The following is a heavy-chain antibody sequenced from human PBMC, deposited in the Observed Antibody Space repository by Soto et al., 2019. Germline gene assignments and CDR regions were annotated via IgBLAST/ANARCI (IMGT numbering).Heavy chain of an antibody. V-gene: IGHV1-46*01. CDR2: INPSGGST. J-gene: IGHJ5*02. CDR1: GYTFTSYY. Sequence: VASVKVSCKASGYTFTSYYMHWVRQAPGQGLEWMVIINPSGGSTSYAQKFQGRVTMTRDTSTSIVYMELSSLRSEDTAVFFCARGFYYDFWRGYYNWFDPWGQGTLVTVSS. CDR3: ARGFYYDFWRGYYNWFDP. D-gene: IGHD3-3*01.